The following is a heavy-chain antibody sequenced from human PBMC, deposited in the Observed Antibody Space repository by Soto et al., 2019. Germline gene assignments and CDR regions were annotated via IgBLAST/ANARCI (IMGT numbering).Heavy chain of an antibody. CDR3: AGAPLYILTGYNYYYYGMDV. Sequence: PSETLSLTCAVYGGSFSGYYWSWIRQPPGKGLEWIGEINHSGSTNYNPSLKSRVTISVDTSKNQFSLKLSSVTAADTAVYYCAGAPLYILTGYNYYYYGMDVWGQGTTVTVSS. D-gene: IGHD3-9*01. J-gene: IGHJ6*02. CDR1: GGSFSGYY. CDR2: INHSGST. V-gene: IGHV4-34*01.